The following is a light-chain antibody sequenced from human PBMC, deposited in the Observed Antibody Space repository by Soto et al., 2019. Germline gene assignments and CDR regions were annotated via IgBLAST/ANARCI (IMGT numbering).Light chain of an antibody. CDR2: DAS. Sequence: EIVMTQSPATLSVTPGERATLSCRGSQRVSSSLAWYQQKPGQAPRLLVYDASTRATGVPARFRGSGSGTEITHAISSLQPEDSAVYYCQQYKNWLALTFGPGTKVDIK. CDR1: QRVSSS. J-gene: IGKJ3*01. CDR3: QQYKNWLALT. V-gene: IGKV3-15*01.